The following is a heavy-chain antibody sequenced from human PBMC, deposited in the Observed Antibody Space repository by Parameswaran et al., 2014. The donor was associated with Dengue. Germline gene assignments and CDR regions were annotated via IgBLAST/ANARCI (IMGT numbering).Heavy chain of an antibody. CDR3: ARSRGGSSTSGSSELYYFDY. D-gene: IGHD2-2*01. J-gene: IGHJ4*02. Sequence: RWIRQPPGKGLEWIGYIYYSGSTNYNPSLKSRVTISVDTSKNQFSLKLSSVTAADTAVYYCARSRGGSSTSGSSELYYFDYWGQGTWSPSPQ. V-gene: IGHV4-59*12. CDR2: IYYSGST.